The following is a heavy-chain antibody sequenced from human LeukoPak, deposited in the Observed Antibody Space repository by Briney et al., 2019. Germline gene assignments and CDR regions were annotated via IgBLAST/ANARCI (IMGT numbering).Heavy chain of an antibody. J-gene: IGHJ4*02. D-gene: IGHD6-13*01. CDR3: AREGGSCTSNSCSDYFDY. Sequence: GGSLRLSCAGSGFTFARHALTWVRQAPGMGLEWVSTISGGGGSTHYADSVKGRFTISRDNSKDTVFLQMNNLRAEDTAIYYCAREGGSCTSNSCSDYFDYWGQGTLSPSP. CDR1: GFTFARHA. V-gene: IGHV3-23*01. CDR2: ISGGGGST.